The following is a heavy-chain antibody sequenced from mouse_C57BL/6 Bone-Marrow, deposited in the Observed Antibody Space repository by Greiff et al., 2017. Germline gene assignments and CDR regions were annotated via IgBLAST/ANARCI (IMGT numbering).Heavy chain of an antibody. V-gene: IGHV1-61*01. CDR3: ASRWLIPFYAMDY. D-gene: IGHD2-3*01. J-gene: IGHJ4*01. Sequence: VQLQQPGAELVRPGSSVKLSCKASGYTFTSYWMDRVKQRPGQGLEWIGNIYPSDSETHYNQKFKDKATLPVDKSSSTAYMQLSSLTSEDSAVXYCASRWLIPFYAMDYWGQGTSVTVSS. CDR2: IYPSDSET. CDR1: GYTFTSYW.